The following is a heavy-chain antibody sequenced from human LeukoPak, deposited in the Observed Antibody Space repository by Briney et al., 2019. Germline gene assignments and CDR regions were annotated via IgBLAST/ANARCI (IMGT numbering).Heavy chain of an antibody. CDR2: ISAYNGNT. J-gene: IGHJ4*02. CDR3: ARGRRITIFGVVRDQSFDY. Sequence: ASVKVSCKASGYTFTSYGISWVRQAPGQGLEWMGWISAYNGNTNYAQKLQGRVTMTTDTSTSRAYMELRSLRSDDTAVYYCARGRRITIFGVVRDQSFDYWGQGTLVTVSS. V-gene: IGHV1-18*01. D-gene: IGHD3-3*01. CDR1: GYTFTSYG.